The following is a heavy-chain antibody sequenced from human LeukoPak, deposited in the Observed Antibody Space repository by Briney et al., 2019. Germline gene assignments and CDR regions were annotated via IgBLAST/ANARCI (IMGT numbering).Heavy chain of an antibody. J-gene: IGHJ4*02. CDR1: GYIFTNYY. CDR2: INPSGGST. V-gene: IGHV1-46*01. CDR3: ARGPSGLN. D-gene: IGHD3-10*01. Sequence: ASVKLSCKASGYIFTNYYIHWVRQPPAQGLEWMGVINPSGGSTTYAQKFQGRVTMTRDTSTSTVYMALSSLRSEDTAVYYCARGPSGLNWGQGTLVTVSS.